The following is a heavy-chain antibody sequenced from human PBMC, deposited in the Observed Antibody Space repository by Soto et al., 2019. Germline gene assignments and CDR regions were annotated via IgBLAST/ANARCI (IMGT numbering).Heavy chain of an antibody. D-gene: IGHD6-13*01. V-gene: IGHV3-23*01. CDR1: GFTFSNYP. CDR2: ISGVDGNT. J-gene: IGHJ3*02. CDR3: AKGVGRDSWYRDGFDI. Sequence: GGSLRLSCAASGFTFSNYPMSWVRQTPGKGLKWVSAISGVDGNTYHADSVKGRFTITRDNSKNTLYLQMNSLKAEDTAVYYCAKGVGRDSWYRDGFDIWGQGTMVTVSS.